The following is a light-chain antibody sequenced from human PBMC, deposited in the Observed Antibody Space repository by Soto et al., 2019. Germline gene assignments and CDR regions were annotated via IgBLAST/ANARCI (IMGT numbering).Light chain of an antibody. CDR1: QSVSSY. CDR3: QQRSSWPRT. CDR2: DAS. J-gene: IGKJ5*01. V-gene: IGKV3-11*01. Sequence: NVLTQSPTNLSFSPRERATLSGRASQSVSSYLAWYQQKPGQAPRLLIYDASNRATGIPARFSGSGSGTDFTLTISSLEPEDFAVYYCQQRSSWPRTFGQGTRLDIK.